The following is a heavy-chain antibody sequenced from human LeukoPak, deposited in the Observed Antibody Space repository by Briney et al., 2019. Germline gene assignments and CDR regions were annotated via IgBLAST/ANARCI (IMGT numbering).Heavy chain of an antibody. D-gene: IGHD3-10*01. CDR3: AKRGSGSYYNSYFDY. V-gene: IGHV3-23*01. Sequence: GGSLRLSCVVSGFTFNRCWMNWVRQAPGKGLEWVSAISGSGGSTYYADSVKGRFTISRDNSKNTLYLQMNSLRAEDTAVYYCAKRGSGSYYNSYFDYWGQGTLVTVSS. J-gene: IGHJ4*02. CDR1: GFTFNRCW. CDR2: ISGSGGST.